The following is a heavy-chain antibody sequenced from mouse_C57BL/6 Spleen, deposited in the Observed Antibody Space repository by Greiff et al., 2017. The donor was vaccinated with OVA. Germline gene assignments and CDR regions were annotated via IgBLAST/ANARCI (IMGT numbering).Heavy chain of an antibody. Sequence: QVQLQQPGAELVKPGASVKMSCKASGYTFTSYWITWVKQRPGQGLEWIGDIYPGSGSPNYNEKLKSKATLTVYTSSSTAYMQLSSLTSEDSAVYYCARCRDGYDGYFDDWGQGTTLTVSS. CDR3: ARCRDGYDGYFDD. V-gene: IGHV1-55*01. CDR2: IYPGSGSP. J-gene: IGHJ2*01. CDR1: GYTFTSYW. D-gene: IGHD2-2*01.